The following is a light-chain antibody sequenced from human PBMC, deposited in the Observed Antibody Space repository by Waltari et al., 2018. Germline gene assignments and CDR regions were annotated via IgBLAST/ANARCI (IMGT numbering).Light chain of an antibody. V-gene: IGLV3-21*04. CDR1: NIGGQS. J-gene: IGLJ2*01. CDR3: QVWDGSSDHPV. CDR2: DDN. Sequence: SYVLTQPPSVSVAPGKPARITCGGDNIGGQSVHWYQQRPGQAPVLVIYDDNDRPSGIPERFSASNSGNTATLTISRVEVGDEADYCCQVWDGSSDHPVFGGGTKLTV.